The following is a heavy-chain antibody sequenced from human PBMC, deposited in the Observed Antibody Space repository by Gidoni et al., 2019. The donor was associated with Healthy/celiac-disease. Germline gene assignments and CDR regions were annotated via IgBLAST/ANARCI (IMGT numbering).Heavy chain of an antibody. CDR3: AKGDDSSGYYYPSWFDP. Sequence: EVQLLESGGGLVQPGGSLRLSCAASGFTFSSYAMRWVRQAPGKGLEWVSAISGSGGSTYYADSVKGRFTISRDNSKNTLYLQMNSLRAEDTAVYYCAKGDDSSGYYYPSWFDPWGQGTLVTVSS. CDR2: ISGSGGST. J-gene: IGHJ5*02. D-gene: IGHD3-22*01. V-gene: IGHV3-23*01. CDR1: GFTFSSYA.